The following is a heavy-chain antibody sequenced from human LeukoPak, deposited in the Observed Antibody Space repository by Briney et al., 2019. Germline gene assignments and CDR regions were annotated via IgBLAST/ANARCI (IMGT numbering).Heavy chain of an antibody. V-gene: IGHV1-46*01. CDR3: ARVGEMATIYYYMDV. D-gene: IGHD5-24*01. CDR2: INPSGGST. CDR1: GYTFTSYY. Sequence: ASVKVSCKASGYTFTSYYMHWVRQAPGQGLEWMGIINPSGGSTSYAQKFQGRVTMTRDMSTSTVYMELSSLRSEDTAVYYCARVGEMATIYYYMDVWGKGTTVTVSS. J-gene: IGHJ6*03.